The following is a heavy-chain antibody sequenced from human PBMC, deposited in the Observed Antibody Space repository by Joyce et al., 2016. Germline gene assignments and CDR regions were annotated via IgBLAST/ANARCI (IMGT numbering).Heavy chain of an antibody. J-gene: IGHJ4*02. V-gene: IGHV3-30*18. Sequence: QVQLVESGGGVVQPGRSLRLYCAASGLTLSNYGVHWGLQAPGKGLDWVAVISYDGIYKYYADSVKGRFTISRDNSKNTVFLEMNSLRTEDTAVYYCAKILTATYSSGWFLDYWGQGTLVTVSS. CDR1: GLTLSNYG. D-gene: IGHD6-25*01. CDR2: ISYDGIYK. CDR3: AKILTATYSSGWFLDY.